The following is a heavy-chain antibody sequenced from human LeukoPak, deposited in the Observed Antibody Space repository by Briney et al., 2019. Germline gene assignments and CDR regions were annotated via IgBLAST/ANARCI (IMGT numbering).Heavy chain of an antibody. Sequence: SETLSLTCTVSGGSISSYYWSWLRQPPGKGLEWIGYIYYSGSTNYNPSLKSRVTISVDTSKNQFSLKLSSVTAADTAVYYCARGHYVWGSYRYSNAFDIWGQGTMVTVSS. CDR1: GGSISSYY. D-gene: IGHD3-16*02. CDR2: IYYSGST. V-gene: IGHV4-59*01. J-gene: IGHJ3*02. CDR3: ARGHYVWGSYRYSNAFDI.